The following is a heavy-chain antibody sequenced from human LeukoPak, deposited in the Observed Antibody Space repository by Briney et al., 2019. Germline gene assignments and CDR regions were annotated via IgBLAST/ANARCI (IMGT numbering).Heavy chain of an antibody. CDR3: ARDPGPRYCSSTSCYWWFDP. CDR1: GGTFSSYA. Sequence: ASVKVSCKASGGTFSSYAISWVRQAPGQGFEWMGGIIPIFGTANYAQKFQGRVTITADESTSTAYMELRSLRSDDTAVYYCARDPGPRYCSSTSCYWWFDPWGQGTLVTVSS. CDR2: IIPIFGTA. J-gene: IGHJ5*02. V-gene: IGHV1-69*13. D-gene: IGHD2-2*01.